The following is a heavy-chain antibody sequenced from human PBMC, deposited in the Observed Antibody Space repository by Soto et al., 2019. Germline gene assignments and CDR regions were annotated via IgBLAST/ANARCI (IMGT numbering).Heavy chain of an antibody. CDR2: IYPGDSDT. D-gene: IGHD3-22*01. CDR3: ARPSYYYDSSPRDYAFDI. V-gene: IGHV5-51*01. CDR1: GYSFTSYW. J-gene: IGHJ3*02. Sequence: PGESLKISCKGSGYSFTSYWIGWVRQMPGKGLEWMGIIYPGDSDTRYSPSFQGHVTISADKSISTAYLQWSSLKASDTAMYYCARPSYYYDSSPRDYAFDIWGQGTMVTVS.